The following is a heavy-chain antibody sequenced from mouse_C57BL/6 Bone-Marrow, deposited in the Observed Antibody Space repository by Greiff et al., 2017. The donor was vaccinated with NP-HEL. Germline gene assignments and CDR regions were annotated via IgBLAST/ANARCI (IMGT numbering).Heavy chain of an antibody. CDR2: ISSGGSYT. V-gene: IGHV5-6*01. D-gene: IGHD2-12*01. J-gene: IGHJ3*01. CDR1: GFTFSSYG. CDR3: ARHRFYSTRFAY. Sequence: DVQLVESGGDLVKPGGSLKLSCAASGFTFSSYGMSWVRQTPDKRLEWVATISSGGSYTYYPDSVKGRFTISRDNAKNTLYLQMSSLKSEDTAMYYCARHRFYSTRFAYWGQGTLVTVSA.